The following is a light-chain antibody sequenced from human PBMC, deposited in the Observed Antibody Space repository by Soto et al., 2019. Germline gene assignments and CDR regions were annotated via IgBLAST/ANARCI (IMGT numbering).Light chain of an antibody. CDR1: QSVSSTT. J-gene: IGKJ1*01. Sequence: EIVLTQSPGTLSLSPGERATLSCRASQSVSSTTIAWYQQKAGRAPTLLIYDTSTRATGVSDRFSGSGSGADFTLTISRLEPEDFAFYYCLHYGMSVWTFGQGTKV. V-gene: IGKV3-20*01. CDR3: LHYGMSVWT. CDR2: DTS.